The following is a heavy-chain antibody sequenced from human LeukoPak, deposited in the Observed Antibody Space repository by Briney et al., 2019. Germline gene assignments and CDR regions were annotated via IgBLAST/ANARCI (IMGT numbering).Heavy chain of an antibody. V-gene: IGHV3-30*18. CDR3: AKDDAWLRFGE. CDR2: ISSDGGTK. CDR1: GFTFSNYG. D-gene: IGHD3-10*01. Sequence: PGGSLRLSCAASGFTFSNYGMHWVRQAPGKGLEWVAVISSDGGTKYYADSVKGRFTISRDNSKNTLYLEVISLTAEDTAVYYCAKDDAWLRFGEWSQGTLVTVSS. J-gene: IGHJ4*02.